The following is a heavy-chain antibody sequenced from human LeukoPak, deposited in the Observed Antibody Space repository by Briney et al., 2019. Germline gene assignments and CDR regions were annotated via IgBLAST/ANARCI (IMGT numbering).Heavy chain of an antibody. CDR1: GFTFSSYW. D-gene: IGHD3-22*01. CDR2: IKQDGSEK. CDR3: ARRAGDYSHPYDY. V-gene: IGHV3-7*03. J-gene: IGHJ4*02. Sequence: GGSLRLSCAASGFTFSSYWMSWVRQAPGKGLEWVANIKQDGSEKYYVDFVKGRFTISRDNAKNSLYLQMNSLRAEDTAVYYCARRAGDYSHPYDYWGQGILVTVSS.